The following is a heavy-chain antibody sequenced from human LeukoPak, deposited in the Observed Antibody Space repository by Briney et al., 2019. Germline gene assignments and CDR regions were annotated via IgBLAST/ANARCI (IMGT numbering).Heavy chain of an antibody. Sequence: SETLSLTCAVYGGSFRGYYWSWLRQPPGKGLEWIGEIDHSGSTHYNPSLSSRVTISVDTSKNQFSQKLNSVTAADTAVYYCARGEVLFGESDYWGQGTLVTVSS. D-gene: IGHD3-10*01. CDR1: GGSFRGYY. CDR2: IDHSGST. J-gene: IGHJ4*02. V-gene: IGHV4-34*01. CDR3: ARGEVLFGESDY.